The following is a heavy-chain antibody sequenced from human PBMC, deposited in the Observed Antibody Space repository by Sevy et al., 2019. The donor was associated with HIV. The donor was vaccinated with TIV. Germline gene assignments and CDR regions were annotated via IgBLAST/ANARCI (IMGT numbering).Heavy chain of an antibody. J-gene: IGHJ6*02. CDR1: GFTFSSAW. V-gene: IGHV3-15*01. Sequence: GSLRLSCAASGFTFSSAWMSWVRQAPGKGLEWVGRIKSKTDGGTIDYAAPLKGRFSISREDSKNTVYLQMNSLKTEDKAVYYCITDPGYSGYDEEVINYYYYGMDVWGQGTTVTVSS. CDR3: ITDPGYSGYDEEVINYYYYGMDV. D-gene: IGHD5-12*01. CDR2: IKSKTDGGTI.